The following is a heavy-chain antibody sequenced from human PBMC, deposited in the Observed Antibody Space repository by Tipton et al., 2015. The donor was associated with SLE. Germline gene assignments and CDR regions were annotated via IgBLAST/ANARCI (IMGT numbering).Heavy chain of an antibody. V-gene: IGHV4-4*07. CDR3: ARDSPGMAAAD. CDR1: GGSISSYY. D-gene: IGHD6-13*01. CDR2: VYPGGST. J-gene: IGHJ4*02. Sequence: LRLSCTVSGGSISSYYWSWIRQPPGKGLEWIGRVYPGGSTNYNPSFNSRVTISVDTSKNQFSLKLTSMTAADTAVYYCARDSPGMAAADWGQGTLVTVSS.